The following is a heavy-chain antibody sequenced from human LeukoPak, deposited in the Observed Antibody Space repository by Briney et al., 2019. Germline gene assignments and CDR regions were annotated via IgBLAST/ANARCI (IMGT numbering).Heavy chain of an antibody. Sequence: GGSLRLSCAASGFTFSSYSMNWVRQAPGKGLEWVSSISSSSSYIYYADSVKGRFTISRDNAKNSLYLQMNSLRAEDTAVYYCAGDPNVGYCSSTSCYGWFDPWGQGTLVTVSS. J-gene: IGHJ5*02. CDR3: AGDPNVGYCSSTSCYGWFDP. CDR2: ISSSSSYI. CDR1: GFTFSSYS. V-gene: IGHV3-21*01. D-gene: IGHD2-2*01.